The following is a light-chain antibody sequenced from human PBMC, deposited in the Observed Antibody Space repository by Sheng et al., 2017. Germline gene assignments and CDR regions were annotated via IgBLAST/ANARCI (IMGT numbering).Light chain of an antibody. CDR2: GNT. CDR1: SSNIGAGFD. CDR3: QSYDGSLSGSV. Sequence: QSVLTQAPSVSGAPGQRVTISCTGSSSNIGAGFDVHWYQQLPGTAPKLLIYGNTNRPSGVPDRFSGSKSGTSASLAITGLQAEDEADYYCQSYDGSLSGSVFGGGTKLTVL. J-gene: IGLJ2*01. V-gene: IGLV1-40*01.